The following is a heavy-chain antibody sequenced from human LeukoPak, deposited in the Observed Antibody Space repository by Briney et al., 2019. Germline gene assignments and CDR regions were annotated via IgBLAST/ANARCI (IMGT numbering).Heavy chain of an antibody. Sequence: PGGSLRLSCAASGFTFSSYAMHWVRQAPGKGLEWVAVISYDGSNKYYADSVKGRFTISRDNSKNTLYLQMNSLRAEDTAVYYCARGGRWLGDGAFDIWGQGAMLTVSS. D-gene: IGHD6-19*01. CDR2: ISYDGSNK. V-gene: IGHV3-30-3*01. CDR1: GFTFSSYA. CDR3: ARGGRWLGDGAFDI. J-gene: IGHJ3*02.